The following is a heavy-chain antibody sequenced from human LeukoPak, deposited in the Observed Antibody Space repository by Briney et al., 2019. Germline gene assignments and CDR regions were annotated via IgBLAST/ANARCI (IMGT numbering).Heavy chain of an antibody. CDR3: ARVILGGYYMDV. J-gene: IGHJ6*03. CDR1: GFTFSSYA. D-gene: IGHD3-9*01. V-gene: IGHV3-30*04. CDR2: ISYDGSNK. Sequence: GGSLRLSCAASGFTFSSYAMHWVRQAPGKGLEWVAVISYDGSNKYYADSVKGRFTISRDNSKNTLYLQMNSLRAEDTAVYYCARVILGGYYMDVWGKGTTVTVSS.